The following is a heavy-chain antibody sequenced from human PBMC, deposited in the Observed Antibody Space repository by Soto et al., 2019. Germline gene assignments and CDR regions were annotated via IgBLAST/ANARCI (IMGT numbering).Heavy chain of an antibody. CDR2: ISSSSRTI. J-gene: IGHJ5*02. Sequence: EVQLVESGGGLVQPGGSLRLSCAASGFTFSSYSMNWVRQAPGKGLEWVAYISSSSRTIYYADSVKGRFTISRDNAKNSLYLQMNSLRAEDTAVYYCAVEADSLNWFDPWGQGTLVTVSS. CDR3: AVEADSLNWFDP. CDR1: GFTFSSYS. D-gene: IGHD2-15*01. V-gene: IGHV3-48*01.